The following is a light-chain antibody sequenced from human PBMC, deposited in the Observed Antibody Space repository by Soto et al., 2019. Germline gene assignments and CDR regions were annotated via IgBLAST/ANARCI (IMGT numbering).Light chain of an antibody. CDR2: GAS. CDR1: QSVSSN. CDR3: QQYNDWPRT. J-gene: IGKJ1*01. Sequence: EIVSAHSPATLSFSPVERATLSCRASQSVSSNLAWYQQKPGQAPRLLIYGASTRATGIPARFSGSGSGTEFTLTISSLQSEDFAVYYCQQYNDWPRTFGQGTKVDIK. V-gene: IGKV3-15*01.